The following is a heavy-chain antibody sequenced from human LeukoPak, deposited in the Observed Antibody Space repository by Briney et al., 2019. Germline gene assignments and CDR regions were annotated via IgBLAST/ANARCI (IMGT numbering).Heavy chain of an antibody. CDR3: AKSMTLQWRGFFDL. D-gene: IGHD6-19*01. CDR1: GFTFSHFW. CDR2: IKKTGSET. J-gene: IGHJ2*01. V-gene: IGHV3-7*03. Sequence: GGSPRLSCAASGFTFSHFWMSWVRQAPGKGLEWVAYIKKTGSETYYVDSVKGRFTITRDNTRNSLYLQMNSLRADDTAIYYCAKSMTLQWRGFFDLWGRGTHVTVSS.